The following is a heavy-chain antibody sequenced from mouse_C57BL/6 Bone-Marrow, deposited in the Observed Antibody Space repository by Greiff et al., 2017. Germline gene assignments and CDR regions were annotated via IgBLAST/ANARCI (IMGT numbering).Heavy chain of an antibody. CDR1: GFNFTDYY. Sequence: EVQLQQSGAELVKPGASVKLSCTASGFNFTDYYIHWVKQRTEQGLEWIGKIDPEDGETKYSQKFQDKATITADTYSNTAYLQLSSLTSEDTAVYYCSGSCIYYGTDYWGQGTTLTVSS. V-gene: IGHV14-2*01. CDR2: IDPEDGET. J-gene: IGHJ4*01. CDR3: SGSCIYYGTDY.